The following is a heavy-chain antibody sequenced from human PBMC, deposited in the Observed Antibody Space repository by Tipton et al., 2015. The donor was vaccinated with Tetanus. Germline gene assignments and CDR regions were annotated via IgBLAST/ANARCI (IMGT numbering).Heavy chain of an antibody. J-gene: IGHJ4*02. V-gene: IGHV1-8*01. CDR1: GYTFTSYD. CDR2: MNPNSGNT. D-gene: IGHD3-22*01. CDR3: ARRVYDSEETRIDY. Sequence: QLVQSGAEVKKPGASVKVSCKASGYTFTSYDINWVRQATGQGLEWMGWMNPNSGNTGYAQKFQGRVTMTRNTSISTAYMELSSRRSEDTAVYYCARRVYDSEETRIDYWGQGALVTVSS.